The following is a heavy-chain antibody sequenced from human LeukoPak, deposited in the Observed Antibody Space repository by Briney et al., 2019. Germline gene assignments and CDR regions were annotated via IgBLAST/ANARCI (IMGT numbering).Heavy chain of an antibody. J-gene: IGHJ5*02. CDR3: ARSVTVRGVISHNWFDP. CDR1: GYTFTSYA. Sequence: GASVKVSCKASGYTFTSYAMNWVRQAPGQGLEWMGWINTNTGNPTYAQGFTGRFVFSLDTSVSTAYLQISSLKAEDTAVYYCARSVTVRGVISHNWFDPWGQGTLVTVSS. D-gene: IGHD3-10*01. V-gene: IGHV7-4-1*02. CDR2: INTNTGNP.